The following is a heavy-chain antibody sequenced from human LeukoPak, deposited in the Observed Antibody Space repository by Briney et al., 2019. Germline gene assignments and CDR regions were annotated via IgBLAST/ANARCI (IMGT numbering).Heavy chain of an antibody. Sequence: SETLSLTCTVSGGSVSSGSYYWSWIRQPPGKGLEWIGYIYYSGSTNYNPSLKSRVTISVDTSKNQFSLKLSSVTAADTAVYSCARDLPYYDILTGYNAFDIWGQGTMVTVSS. CDR3: ARDLPYYDILTGYNAFDI. J-gene: IGHJ3*02. V-gene: IGHV4-61*01. CDR1: GGSVSSGSYY. CDR2: IYYSGST. D-gene: IGHD3-9*01.